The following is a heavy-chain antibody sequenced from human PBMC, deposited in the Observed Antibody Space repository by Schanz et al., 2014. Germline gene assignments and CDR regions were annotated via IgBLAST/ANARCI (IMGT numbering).Heavy chain of an antibody. D-gene: IGHD3-10*01. CDR3: AKGSRSGSKVMDV. Sequence: QVQLVESGGGVVQPGRSLRLSCAASGFNFGSHGMHWVRQAPGKGLEWVSAISGGGGTTYYTDSVKGRFTISRDNSKSTLYLQMNSLRPEDTALYYCAKGSRSGSKVMDVWGKGTTVTVSS. J-gene: IGHJ6*03. V-gene: IGHV3-NL1*01. CDR2: ISGGGGTT. CDR1: GFNFGSHG.